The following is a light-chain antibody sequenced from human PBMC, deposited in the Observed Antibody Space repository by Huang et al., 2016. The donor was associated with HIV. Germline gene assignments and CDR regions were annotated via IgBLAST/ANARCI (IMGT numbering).Light chain of an antibody. V-gene: IGKV1-33*01. CDR2: DAS. CDR1: QDIRKY. Sequence: DIQMTQSPSSLSAPVGDRVTITCQASQDIRKYLNWYQQKPGKAPKLLIYDASNLQTGVPSRFSENGSGTDFTFTISCLQPEDIATYYCQQYDNLYTFGQGTKLEIK. CDR3: QQYDNLYT. J-gene: IGKJ2*01.